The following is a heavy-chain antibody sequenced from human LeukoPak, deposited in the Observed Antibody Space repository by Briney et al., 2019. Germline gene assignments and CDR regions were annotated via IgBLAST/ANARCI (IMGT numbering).Heavy chain of an antibody. CDR1: GFTFTNFW. J-gene: IGHJ4*02. Sequence: GGSLRLSCAASGFTFTNFWMNWLRRAPGRGLEWVANIRRDGSEQFYVDSEKGRFTISRDNAKNSVYLKMNSLRADDTGVYYCAGRDSARNPWAYWGQGTLVTVSA. V-gene: IGHV3-7*01. CDR3: AGRDSARNPWAY. CDR2: IRRDGSEQ. D-gene: IGHD4-11*01.